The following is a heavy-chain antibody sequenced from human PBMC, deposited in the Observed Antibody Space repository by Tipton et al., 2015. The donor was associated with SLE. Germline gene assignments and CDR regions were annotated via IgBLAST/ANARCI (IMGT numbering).Heavy chain of an antibody. V-gene: IGHV4-59*11. CDR3: ARIPGREQLVNY. D-gene: IGHD6-13*01. CDR2: IYYSGST. CDR1: GGSISSHY. Sequence: GLVKPSETLSLTCTVSGGSISSHYWSWIRQPPGKGLEWIGYIYYSGSTNYNPSLKSRVTISVDTSKNQFSLKLSSVTAADTAVYYCARIPGREQLVNYWGQGTLVTVSS. J-gene: IGHJ4*02.